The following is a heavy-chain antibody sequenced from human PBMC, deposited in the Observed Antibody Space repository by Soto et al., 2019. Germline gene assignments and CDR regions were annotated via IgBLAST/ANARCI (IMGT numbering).Heavy chain of an antibody. J-gene: IGHJ4*02. Sequence: ASVKVSCKAAGYTFTNYGVSWVRQAPGQGLEWMGWISVYNGNTNYAQKLQGRVTMTTDTSTSTAYMEVRSLRSDDTAVYYCARDLDWRRYHELSYWGQGTLVTVSS. D-gene: IGHD2-2*01. CDR3: ARDLDWRRYHELSY. CDR1: GYTFTNYG. CDR2: ISVYNGNT. V-gene: IGHV1-18*04.